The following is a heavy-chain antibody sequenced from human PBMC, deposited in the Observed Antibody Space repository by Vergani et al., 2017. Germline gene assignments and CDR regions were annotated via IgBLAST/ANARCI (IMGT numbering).Heavy chain of an antibody. CDR2: ISRSGGST. V-gene: IGHV3-23*01. Sequence: EVPLLESGGDLVQPGGSLRLSCAASGFTFNHYAMNWVRQAPGKGLEWVSGISRSGGSTYYAGSVTGRFTISKDSSKNMLYLQMNSLSAGDTAVYYCAKAKPRNSGYDYLYYYHAMDVWSQGTTVTVSS. J-gene: IGHJ6*02. D-gene: IGHD5-12*01. CDR1: GFTFNHYA. CDR3: AKAKPRNSGYDYLYYYHAMDV.